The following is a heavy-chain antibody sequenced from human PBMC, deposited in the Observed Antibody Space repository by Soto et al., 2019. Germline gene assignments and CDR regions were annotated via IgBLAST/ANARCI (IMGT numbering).Heavy chain of an antibody. CDR3: ARLARSGAAAGTYY. J-gene: IGHJ4*02. V-gene: IGHV3-72*01. CDR2: TRNKANSYTT. D-gene: IGHD6-13*01. Sequence: EVQLVESGGGLVQPGGSLRLSCAASGFTFSDHYMDWVRQAPGKGLEWVGRTRNKANSYTTEYAASVKGRFTISRDDSKNSLYLQMNSLKTEDTAVYYCARLARSGAAAGTYYWGQGTLVTVSS. CDR1: GFTFSDHY.